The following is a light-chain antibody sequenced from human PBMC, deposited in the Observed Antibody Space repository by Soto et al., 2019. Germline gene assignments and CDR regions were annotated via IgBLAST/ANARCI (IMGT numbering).Light chain of an antibody. V-gene: IGKV3-15*01. CDR1: QSVSSN. Sequence: EIVMTQSPATLSVSPGERATLSCRASQSVSSNLAWYQQKPGQAPRLLIYATTTRAKGIPDRFSGSGSGTEFTLTISSQQSEDFAVYHCQQYDNKPPISCGQGTRLEIK. CDR2: ATT. J-gene: IGKJ5*01. CDR3: QQYDNKPPIS.